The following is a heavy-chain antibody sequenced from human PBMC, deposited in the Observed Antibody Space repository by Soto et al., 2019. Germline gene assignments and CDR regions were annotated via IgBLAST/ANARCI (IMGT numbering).Heavy chain of an antibody. D-gene: IGHD6-13*01. Sequence: VSVKGSRKASGYTFTSYDSNWVRQATGQGLEWMGWMNPNSGNTGYAQKFQGRVTMTRNTSISTAYMELSSLRSEDTAVYYCARIAAAATRYWGQGTLVTVSS. CDR2: MNPNSGNT. CDR1: GYTFTSYD. J-gene: IGHJ4*02. V-gene: IGHV1-8*01. CDR3: ARIAAAATRY.